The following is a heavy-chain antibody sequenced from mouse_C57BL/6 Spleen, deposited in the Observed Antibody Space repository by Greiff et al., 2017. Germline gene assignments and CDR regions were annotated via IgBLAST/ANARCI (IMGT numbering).Heavy chain of an antibody. J-gene: IGHJ1*03. CDR3: ARIPQGRNWYFDV. V-gene: IGHV5-17*01. Sequence: EVQGVESGGGLVKPGGSLKLSCAASGFTFSDYGMHWVRQAPEKGLEWVAYISSGSSTIYYADTVKGRFTISRDNAKNTLFLQMTRLRSEDTDIYDGARIPQGRNWYFDVWGTGTTVTVSS. CDR2: ISSGSSTI. CDR1: GFTFSDYG. D-gene: IGHD3-3*01.